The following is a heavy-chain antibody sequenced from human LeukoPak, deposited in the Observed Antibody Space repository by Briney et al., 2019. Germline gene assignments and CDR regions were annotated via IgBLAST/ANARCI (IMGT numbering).Heavy chain of an antibody. D-gene: IGHD6-6*01. CDR2: MYHSGST. CDR3: ATEIQNIAGRVY. J-gene: IGHJ4*02. Sequence: SETLSLTCTVSGYSISSGHYWGWIRQPPGKGLEWIGSMYHSGSTYYNPPLKSRVSISVDTSKNQFSLNLSPVTAADTAVYYCATEIQNIAGRVYWGQGTLVTVSS. V-gene: IGHV4-38-2*02. CDR1: GYSISSGHY.